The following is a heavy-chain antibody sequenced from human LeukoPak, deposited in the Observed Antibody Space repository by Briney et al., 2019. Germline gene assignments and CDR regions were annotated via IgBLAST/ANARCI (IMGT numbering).Heavy chain of an antibody. D-gene: IGHD5-18*01. J-gene: IGHJ4*02. V-gene: IGHV3-23*01. CDR2: FSGGDDDT. CDR3: VSRVTSAY. CDR1: GFTFSSFV. Sequence: PGGSLRLSCAASGFTFSSFVMIWVRQAPGKGLEWVSGFSGGDDDTHYADSAKGRFTISRDKSKNSLYLQMNSLRDEDTAVYYCVSRVTSAYWGQGIPVTVSS.